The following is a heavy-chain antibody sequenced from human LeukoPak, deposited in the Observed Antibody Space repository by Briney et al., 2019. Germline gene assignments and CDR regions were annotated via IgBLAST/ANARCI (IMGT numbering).Heavy chain of an antibody. CDR2: ISYDGSNK. Sequence: PGGSRRLSCAASGFTFSSYGMHWVRQAPGKGLEWVAVISYDGSNKYYADSVKGRFTISRDNSKNTLYLQMNSLRAEDTAVYYCAKASVVAATPGYWGQGTLVTVSS. D-gene: IGHD2-15*01. V-gene: IGHV3-30*18. CDR1: GFTFSSYG. CDR3: AKASVVAATPGY. J-gene: IGHJ4*02.